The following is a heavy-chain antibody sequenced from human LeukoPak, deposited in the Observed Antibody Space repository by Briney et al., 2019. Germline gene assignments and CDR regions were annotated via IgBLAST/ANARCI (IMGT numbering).Heavy chain of an antibody. CDR1: GYTFTSYD. CDR2: MNPNSGNT. J-gene: IGHJ4*02. CDR3: AGKYYYDSSGYI. D-gene: IGHD3-22*01. V-gene: IGHV1-8*03. Sequence: GASVKVSCKASGYTFTSYDISWVRQATGQGLEWMGWMNPNSGNTGYAQKFQGRVTITRNTSISTAYMELSSLRSEDTAVYYCAGKYYYDSSGYIWGQGTLVTVSS.